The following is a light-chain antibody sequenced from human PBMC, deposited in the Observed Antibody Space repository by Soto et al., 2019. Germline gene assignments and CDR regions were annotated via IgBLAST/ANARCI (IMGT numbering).Light chain of an antibody. Sequence: EIVLTQSPATLSLSPGERATLSCRASQSVGSYLAWFQQSPGQAPRLVIHDASKRATGIPARFSGSGSGTDFSLTISGLEPEDFAVYYCQQRDNWPFTFGPGTTVDIK. V-gene: IGKV3-11*01. CDR1: QSVGSY. J-gene: IGKJ3*01. CDR3: QQRDNWPFT. CDR2: DAS.